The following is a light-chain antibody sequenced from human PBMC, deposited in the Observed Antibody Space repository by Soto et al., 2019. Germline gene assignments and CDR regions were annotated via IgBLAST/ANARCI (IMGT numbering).Light chain of an antibody. V-gene: IGKV3-20*01. CDR2: VTS. Sequence: EIVLTQSPGTLSLSPGESGTLTCWTSQSVGTSYLGWYQQKPGQPPRLLIHVTSSRATGVPDRFSGGGSGTEFTLTIYRLEPEDAAVYFCQQYNVAPATFGGGTKVEI. J-gene: IGKJ4*01. CDR1: QSVGTSY. CDR3: QQYNVAPAT.